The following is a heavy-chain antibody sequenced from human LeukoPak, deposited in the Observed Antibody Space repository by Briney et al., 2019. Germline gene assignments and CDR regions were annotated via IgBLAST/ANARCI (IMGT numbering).Heavy chain of an antibody. CDR2: IYSGGST. V-gene: IGHV3-66*01. Sequence: GGSLRLSCAASGFTVSSNYMSWVRQAPGKGLEWVSVIYSGGSTYYADSVKGRLTISRDNSKNTLYLQMNSLRAEDTAVYYCARDGKGVRGVISFDYWGQGTLVTVSS. CDR1: GFTVSSNY. CDR3: ARDGKGVRGVISFDY. D-gene: IGHD3-10*01. J-gene: IGHJ4*02.